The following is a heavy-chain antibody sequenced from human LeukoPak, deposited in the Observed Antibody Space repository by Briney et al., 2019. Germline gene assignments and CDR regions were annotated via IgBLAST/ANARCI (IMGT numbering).Heavy chain of an antibody. CDR1: GFTFGSYS. CDR3: AKDAPNSSVH. CDR2: ISSSSSYI. D-gene: IGHD6-19*01. V-gene: IGHV3-21*04. Sequence: GGSLRLSCAASGFTFGSYSMNWVRQAPGKGLEWVSSISSSSSYIYYADSVKGRFTVSRDNAKNSLYLQMNSLRAEDTAVYYCAKDAPNSSVHWGQGTLVTVSS. J-gene: IGHJ4*02.